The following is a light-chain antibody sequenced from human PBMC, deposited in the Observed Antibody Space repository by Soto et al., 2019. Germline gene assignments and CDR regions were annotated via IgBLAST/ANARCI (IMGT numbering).Light chain of an antibody. CDR3: QQYGSSGT. CDR2: GAS. J-gene: IGKJ1*01. Sequence: PGERATLSCRASQSAATNLAWYQQRPGQAPRLLIYGASNRATGIPDRFSGSGSGTDFTLTISRLEPEDFAVYYCQQYGSSGTFGQGTKVDI. CDR1: QSAATN. V-gene: IGKV3-20*01.